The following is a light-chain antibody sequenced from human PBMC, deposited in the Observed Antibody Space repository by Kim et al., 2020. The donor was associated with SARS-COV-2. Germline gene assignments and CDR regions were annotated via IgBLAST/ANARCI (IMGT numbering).Light chain of an antibody. Sequence: SYELTQPPSVSVAPGETARISCGGNSIATKSVHWYQQKPGQAPLLVIYYDSDRPSGIPERFSGSNSENTATLTTSRVGAGDEADYYCQVWDDSSDHLWVFGGGTQLTVL. CDR1: SIATKS. V-gene: IGLV3-21*04. CDR2: YDS. J-gene: IGLJ3*02. CDR3: QVWDDSSDHLWV.